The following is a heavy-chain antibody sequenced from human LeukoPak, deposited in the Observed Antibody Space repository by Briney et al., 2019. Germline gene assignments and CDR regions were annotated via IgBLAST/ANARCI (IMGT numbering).Heavy chain of an antibody. CDR3: ARGRRIRGYSGNTYFDY. CDR2: IYYSGST. D-gene: IGHD5-12*01. Sequence: SETLSLTCTVSGGSISSSSYYWGWIRQPPGKGLEWIGSIYYSGSTYYNPSLKSRVTISVDTSKNQFSLKLSSVTAADTAVYYCARGRRIRGYSGNTYFDYWGQGTLVTVSS. J-gene: IGHJ4*02. CDR1: GGSISSSSYY. V-gene: IGHV4-39*01.